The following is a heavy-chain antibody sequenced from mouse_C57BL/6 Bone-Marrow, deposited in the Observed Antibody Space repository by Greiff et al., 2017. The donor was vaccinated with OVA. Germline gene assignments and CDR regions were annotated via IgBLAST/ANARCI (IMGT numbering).Heavy chain of an antibody. CDR2: IDPETGGT. Sequence: VQLQQSGAELVRPGASVTLSCKASGYTFTDYEMHWVKQTPVHGLEWIGAIDPETGGTAYNQKFKGKAILTADKSSSTAYRELGSLTSEDSAVYDCTRGYSNYYAMDYWGQGTSVTVSS. D-gene: IGHD2-5*01. CDR1: GYTFTDYE. J-gene: IGHJ4*01. CDR3: TRGYSNYYAMDY. V-gene: IGHV1-15*01.